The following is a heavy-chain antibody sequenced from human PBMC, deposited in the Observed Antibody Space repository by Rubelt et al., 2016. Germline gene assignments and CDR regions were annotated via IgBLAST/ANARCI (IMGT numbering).Heavy chain of an antibody. J-gene: IGHJ5*02. CDR1: GYSFTTSG. D-gene: IGHD3-22*01. CDR2: ISTYNGNT. CDR3: ARAWDYDSRFPNDP. Sequence: QVQLVQSGPEVKKPGASVKVSCKTSGYSFTTSGISWVRQAPGQGLEWMGWISTYNGNTNYAQQIPGRVTMPTDTSTGTADMELRSLRSDDTAMYYCARAWDYDSRFPNDPWGQGTLVTVSS. V-gene: IGHV1-18*01.